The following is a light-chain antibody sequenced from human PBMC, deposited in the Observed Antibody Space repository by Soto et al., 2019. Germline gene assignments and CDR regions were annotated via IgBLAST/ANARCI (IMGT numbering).Light chain of an antibody. V-gene: IGKV1-5*01. CDR2: DAS. CDR3: QQRNSYPIT. Sequence: KITQSPSTLSGSIGDRVTITCRASQTISIWLAWYQQKPGKAPKLLIYDASSLESGVPSRFSGSGSGTEFTLTISSLQPEDFATYYCQQRNSYPITFGQGTRLEI. CDR1: QTISIW. J-gene: IGKJ5*01.